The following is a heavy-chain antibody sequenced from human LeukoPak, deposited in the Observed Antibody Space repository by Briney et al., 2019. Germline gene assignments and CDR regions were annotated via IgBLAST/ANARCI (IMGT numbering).Heavy chain of an antibody. Sequence: GGSLRLSCAASGFTFSSYAMHRVRQAPGKGLEYVSAISSNGDGTYYANSVKGRFTISRDNSKNTLYLQMGSLRAEDMAVYYCARVRCSGGNCYTREYYFDYWGQGTLVTVSS. J-gene: IGHJ4*02. CDR1: GFTFSSYA. CDR3: ARVRCSGGNCYTREYYFDY. V-gene: IGHV3-64*01. CDR2: ISSNGDGT. D-gene: IGHD2-15*01.